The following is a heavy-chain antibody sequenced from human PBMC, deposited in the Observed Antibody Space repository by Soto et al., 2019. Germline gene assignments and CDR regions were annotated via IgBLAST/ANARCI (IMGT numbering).Heavy chain of an antibody. CDR3: AKENWNYGDY. CDR1: GFTFSSYG. D-gene: IGHD1-1*01. CDR2: ISYDGSNK. J-gene: IGHJ4*02. Sequence: QVQLVDSGGGVVQPGRSLRLSCAASGFTFSSYGMHWVRQAPGKGLEWVAVISYDGSNKYYADSVKGRFTISRDNSKNTLYLQMNSLRAEDTAVYYCAKENWNYGDYWGQGTLVTVSS. V-gene: IGHV3-30*18.